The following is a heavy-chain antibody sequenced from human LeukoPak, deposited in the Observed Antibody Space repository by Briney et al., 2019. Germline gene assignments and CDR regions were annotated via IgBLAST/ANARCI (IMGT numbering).Heavy chain of an antibody. CDR1: GGSISSYY. D-gene: IGHD1-26*01. CDR2: IYYSGST. CDR3: ARDVGATFFDY. V-gene: IGHV4-59*01. Sequence: PSETLSLTCTVSGGSISSYYWSWIRQPAGKGLEWIGYIYYSGSTNYNPSLKSRVTISVHTSKNQFSLKLSSVTAAYTAVYNCARDVGATFFDYWGQGTLVTVS. J-gene: IGHJ4*02.